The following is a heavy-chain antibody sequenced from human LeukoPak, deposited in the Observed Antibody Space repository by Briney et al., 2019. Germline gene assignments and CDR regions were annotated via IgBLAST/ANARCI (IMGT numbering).Heavy chain of an antibody. CDR2: ISSSATYR. CDR3: AKDSKRWKTYYYASGSYYFDY. V-gene: IGHV3-21*01. D-gene: IGHD3-10*01. CDR1: EFTFTTYS. Sequence: GGSLRLSCAASEFTFTTYSMAWVRQAPGKGLEWVSSISSSATYRYYADSVKGRFTISRDNSKNTLYLQMNTLRADDTAVYYCAKDSKRWKTYYYASGSYYFDYWGQGTLVTVSS. J-gene: IGHJ4*02.